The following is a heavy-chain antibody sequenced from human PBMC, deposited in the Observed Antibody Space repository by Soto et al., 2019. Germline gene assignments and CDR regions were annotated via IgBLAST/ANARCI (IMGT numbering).Heavy chain of an antibody. D-gene: IGHD3-10*01. Sequence: GGSLRLSCAASGFTFSSYGMHWVRQAPGKGLEWVAVISYDGSNKYYADSVKGRFTISRDNSKNTLYLQMNSLRAEDTAVYYCAKGGSGYGMDVWGLGTTVTVSS. CDR1: GFTFSSYG. V-gene: IGHV3-30*18. CDR3: AKGGSGYGMDV. CDR2: ISYDGSNK. J-gene: IGHJ6*02.